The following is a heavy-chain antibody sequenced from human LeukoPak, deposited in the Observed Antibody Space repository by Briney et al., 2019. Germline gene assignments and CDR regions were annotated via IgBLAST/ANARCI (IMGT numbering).Heavy chain of an antibody. CDR3: ASDASRLSGTNPDHHL. J-gene: IGHJ4*02. CDR2: IIPIFGTA. Sequence: SVKVSCKASGGTFSSYAISWVRQAPGQGLEWMGGIIPIFGTANYAQKFQGRVTITTDESTSTAYMELSSLRSEDTAVYYCASDASRLSGTNPDHHLWGQGTLVTVSS. V-gene: IGHV1-69*05. D-gene: IGHD1-7*01. CDR1: GGTFSSYA.